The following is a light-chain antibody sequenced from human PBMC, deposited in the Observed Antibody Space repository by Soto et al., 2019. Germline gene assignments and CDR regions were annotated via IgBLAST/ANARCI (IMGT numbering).Light chain of an antibody. CDR3: SSYTSTSTPWV. CDR1: SSDVGGYNY. V-gene: IGLV2-14*01. J-gene: IGLJ1*01. Sequence: QSVLTQRASVSGSPGQSITISCTGTSSDVGGYNYVSWYQQHPGKAPKLMIYDVTDRPSGVSNRFSGSKSGNTASLTISGLQAEDEADYYCSSYTSTSTPWVFGTGTKVTVL. CDR2: DVT.